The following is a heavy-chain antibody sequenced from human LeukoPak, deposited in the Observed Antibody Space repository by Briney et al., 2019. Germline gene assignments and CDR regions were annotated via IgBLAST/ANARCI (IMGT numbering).Heavy chain of an antibody. CDR3: ARAGSYYDILTGQNWFDP. V-gene: IGHV3-48*01. J-gene: IGHJ5*02. CDR2: ISSSSSTV. CDR1: GFTFSTYG. D-gene: IGHD3-9*01. Sequence: GGTLRLSCGASGFTFSTYGMSWVRQAPGKGLEWVSYISSSSSTVYYADSVKGRFTISRDNAKSSLYLQMNSLRTEDTAVYYCARAGSYYDILTGQNWFDPWGQGTLVTVSS.